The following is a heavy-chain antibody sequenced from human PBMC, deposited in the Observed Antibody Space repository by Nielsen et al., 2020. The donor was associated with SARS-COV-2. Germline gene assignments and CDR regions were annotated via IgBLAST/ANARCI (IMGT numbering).Heavy chain of an antibody. J-gene: IGHJ5*02. CDR1: GFTFSSYA. V-gene: IGHV3-23*01. CDR3: TRRVPAAKWFDP. D-gene: IGHD2-2*01. Sequence: GESLKISCAASGFTFSSYAMSWVRQAPGKGLEWVSGIIGSGGSTYYADSVKGRFTVSRDNSKNTLYLQMNSLRAEDTAVYYCTRRVPAAKWFDPWGQGTLVTVSS. CDR2: IIGSGGST.